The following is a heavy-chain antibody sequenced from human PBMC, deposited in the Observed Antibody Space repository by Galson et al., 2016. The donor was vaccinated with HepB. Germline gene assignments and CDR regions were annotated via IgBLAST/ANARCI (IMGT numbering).Heavy chain of an antibody. CDR2: IWYDGSNK. Sequence: SLRLSCAASGFTFSSYGMHWVRQAPGKGLEWVAVIWYDGSNKYYADAVEGRFTISRDTSENTLDLQMSSLRTEDTAVYYCAKVSDRANNGYSGAFDSWGQGALVTVSS. D-gene: IGHD3-22*01. CDR3: AKVSDRANNGYSGAFDS. J-gene: IGHJ4*02. CDR1: GFTFSSYG. V-gene: IGHV3-33*06.